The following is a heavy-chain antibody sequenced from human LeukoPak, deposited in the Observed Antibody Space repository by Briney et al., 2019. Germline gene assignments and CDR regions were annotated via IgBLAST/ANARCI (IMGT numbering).Heavy chain of an antibody. CDR3: ARGIILDIVVVDHPPDAFDI. V-gene: IGHV1-18*01. CDR2: ISAYNGNT. D-gene: IGHD2-15*01. CDR1: GYTFTSYG. J-gene: IGHJ3*02. Sequence: ASVKVSCKASGYTFTSYGISWVRQAPGQGLEWMGWISAYNGNTNYAQKLQGRVTMTTDTSTSTAYMELRSLRSDDTAVYYCARGIILDIVVVDHPPDAFDIWGQGTMVTVSS.